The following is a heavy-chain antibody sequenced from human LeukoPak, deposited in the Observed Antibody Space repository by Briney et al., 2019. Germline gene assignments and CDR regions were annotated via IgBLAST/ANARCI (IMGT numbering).Heavy chain of an antibody. V-gene: IGHV3-48*03. CDR1: GFPFSVYE. J-gene: IGHJ4*02. Sequence: GGSLRLSCAVSGFPFSVYEMNWVRQAPGKGLEWVSNIGSTGSTIYYADSVKGRFSISRDNAKSSLYLQMNSLRVEDTAVYYCAREIRTFDSWGQGTLVTVSP. CDR2: IGSTGSTI. CDR3: AREIRTFDS.